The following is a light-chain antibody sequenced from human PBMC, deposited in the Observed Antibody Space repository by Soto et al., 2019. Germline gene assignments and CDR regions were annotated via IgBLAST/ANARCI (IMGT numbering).Light chain of an antibody. Sequence: IQMTQSPTTLSASVGDRVTITYRASQSISSWLAWYQQKPEKAPKLVXYKASTLESGVPSNFSGSGSGTELSLTISSLQTEDFANYYCQQSYTAPSITFGQGTRLEIK. CDR2: KAS. CDR3: QQSYTAPSIT. V-gene: IGKV1-5*03. J-gene: IGKJ5*01. CDR1: QSISSW.